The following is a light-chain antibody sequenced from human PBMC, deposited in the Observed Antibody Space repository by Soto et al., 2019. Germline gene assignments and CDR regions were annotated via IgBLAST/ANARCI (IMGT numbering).Light chain of an antibody. CDR2: EVN. Sequence: QSALTQPPSASGSPGQSVAISCTGTSSDVGGYNYVSWYQQHPGKAPKLMIYEVNKRPSGVPDRFSGSKSGNTPSLTVSGLQAEDEADYYCSSYAGSSNLFGTGTKVTVL. J-gene: IGLJ1*01. CDR3: SSYAGSSNL. V-gene: IGLV2-8*01. CDR1: SSDVGGYNY.